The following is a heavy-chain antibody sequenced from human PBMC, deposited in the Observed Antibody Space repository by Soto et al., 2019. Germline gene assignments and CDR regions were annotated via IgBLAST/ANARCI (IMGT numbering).Heavy chain of an antibody. Sequence: PSETLSLTCTVSGGSISSGGYYWSWIRQHPGKGLEWIGYIYYSGSTYYNPSLKSRVTISVDTSKNQFSLKLTSVTAADTAVYYCERVRGGAPFDDWGQGTLVTVFS. CDR3: ERVRGGAPFDD. J-gene: IGHJ4*02. CDR2: IYYSGST. V-gene: IGHV4-31*03. CDR1: GGSISSGGYY.